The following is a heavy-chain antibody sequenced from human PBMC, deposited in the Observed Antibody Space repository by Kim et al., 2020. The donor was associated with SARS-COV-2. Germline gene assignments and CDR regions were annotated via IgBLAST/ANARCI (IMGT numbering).Heavy chain of an antibody. CDR1: GGSISSYY. CDR2: IYYSGST. V-gene: IGHV4-59*01. Sequence: SETLSLTCTVSGGSISSYYWSWIRQPPGKGLEWIGYIYYSGSTNYNPSLKSRVTISVDTSKNQFSLKLSSVTAADTAVYYCARELIDYDSSGRGEGMDVWGQGTTVTVSS. J-gene: IGHJ6*02. D-gene: IGHD3-22*01. CDR3: ARELIDYDSSGRGEGMDV.